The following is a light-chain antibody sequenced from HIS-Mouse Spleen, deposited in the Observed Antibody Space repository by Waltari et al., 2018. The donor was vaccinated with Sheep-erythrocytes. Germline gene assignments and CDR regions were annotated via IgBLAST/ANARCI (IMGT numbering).Light chain of an antibody. J-gene: IGLJ3*02. Sequence: QSALTQPASVSRSPGQAITIPCTGTSSDVGSDNLFSWYQQHPGKAPKLMIYEGSKRPSGVSNRFSGSKSGNTASLTISGLQAEDEADYYCCSYAGSSTPWVFGGGTKLTVL. CDR3: CSYAGSSTPWV. V-gene: IGLV2-23*01. CDR1: SSDVGSDNL. CDR2: EGS.